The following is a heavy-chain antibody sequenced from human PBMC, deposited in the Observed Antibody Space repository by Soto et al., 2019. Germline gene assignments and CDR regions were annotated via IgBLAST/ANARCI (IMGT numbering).Heavy chain of an antibody. Sequence: SETLSLTCAVYGGSFSGYYWSWIRQPPGKGLEWIGEINHSGSTNYNPSLKSRVTISVDTSKNQFSLKLSSVTAADTAVYYCARGIVLEGTTDWFDPWGQGTLVTVSS. J-gene: IGHJ5*02. CDR2: INHSGST. CDR3: ARGIVLEGTTDWFDP. CDR1: GGSFSGYY. D-gene: IGHD1-1*01. V-gene: IGHV4-34*01.